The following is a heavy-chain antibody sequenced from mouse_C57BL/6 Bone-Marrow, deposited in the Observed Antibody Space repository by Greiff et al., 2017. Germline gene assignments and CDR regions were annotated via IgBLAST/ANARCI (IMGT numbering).Heavy chain of an antibody. D-gene: IGHD2-5*01. V-gene: IGHV1-75*01. CDR1: GYTFTDYY. CDR3: AREAYYSNYFDY. CDR2: FFPGSGST. Sequence: VQLQQSGPELVKPGASVKISCKASGYTFTDYYINWVKQRPGQGLEWIGWFFPGSGSTYYNEKFKGKATFTVDKSSSTAYMLLSSLTSEDSAVYFCAREAYYSNYFDYWGQGTTLTVSS. J-gene: IGHJ2*01.